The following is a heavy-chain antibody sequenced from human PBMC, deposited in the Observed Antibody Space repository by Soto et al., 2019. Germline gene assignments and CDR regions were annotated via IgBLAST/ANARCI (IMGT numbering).Heavy chain of an antibody. D-gene: IGHD6-6*01. Sequence: EAQLVESGGGLVLPGGSLRLSCEASGFTFSVYIMSWIRQAPGKGLEWISDINDSGRTLRYADSVKGRFTISRDNAKRSLYLQMTSLRDEDTAVYYCARDGYSTSSDWPWFDPWGQGTQVTVSS. V-gene: IGHV3-48*02. CDR3: ARDGYSTSSDWPWFDP. CDR1: GFTFSVYI. J-gene: IGHJ5*02. CDR2: INDSGRTL.